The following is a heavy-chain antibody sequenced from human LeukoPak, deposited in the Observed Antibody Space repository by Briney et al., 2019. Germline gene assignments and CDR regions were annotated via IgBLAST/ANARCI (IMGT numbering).Heavy chain of an antibody. CDR2: IYTSGST. CDR1: GGSISSGSYY. V-gene: IGHV4-61*02. J-gene: IGHJ5*02. Sequence: SQTLSLTCTVSGGSISSGSYYWSWIRQPAGKGLEWIGRIYTSGSTNYKPSLKSRVTISVDTSKNQFSLKLSSVTAADTAVYYCARDSGYDSSWFDPWGQGTLVTVSS. CDR3: ARDSGYDSSWFDP. D-gene: IGHD5-12*01.